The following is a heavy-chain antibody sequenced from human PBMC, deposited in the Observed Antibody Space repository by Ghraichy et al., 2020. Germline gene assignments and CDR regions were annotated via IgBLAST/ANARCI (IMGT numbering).Heavy chain of an antibody. Sequence: SETLSLTCAVYGGSFSGYYWSWIRQPPGKGLEWIGEINHSGSTNYNPSLKSRVTISVDTSKNQFSLKLSSVTAADTAVYYCASTGDSSGYYLYYFDYWGQGTLVTVSS. CDR2: INHSGST. J-gene: IGHJ4*02. CDR3: ASTGDSSGYYLYYFDY. V-gene: IGHV4-34*01. CDR1: GGSFSGYY. D-gene: IGHD3-22*01.